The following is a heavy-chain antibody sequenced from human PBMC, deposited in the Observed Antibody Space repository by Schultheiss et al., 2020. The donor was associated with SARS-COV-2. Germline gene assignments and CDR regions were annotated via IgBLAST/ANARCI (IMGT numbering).Heavy chain of an antibody. CDR2: ISGSGGST. CDR1: GFTFSSYE. V-gene: IGHV3-23*01. J-gene: IGHJ6*02. D-gene: IGHD6-6*01. CDR3: AISQGRRTSSSGTDFGMDV. Sequence: GGSLRLSCAASGFTFSSYEMNWVRQAPGKGLEWVSAISGSGGSTYYADSVKGRFTISRDNSKNTLYLLMNSLRAEDTAVYYCAISQGRRTSSSGTDFGMDVWGQGTTVTVSS.